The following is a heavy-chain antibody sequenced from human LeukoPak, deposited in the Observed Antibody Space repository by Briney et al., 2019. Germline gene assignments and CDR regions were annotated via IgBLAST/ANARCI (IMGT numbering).Heavy chain of an antibody. CDR1: GFTFDDYA. CDR3: AKDRGYDSGGGSGFDY. CDR2: ISWNSGSI. D-gene: IGHD5-12*01. V-gene: IGHV3-9*01. J-gene: IGHJ4*02. Sequence: GGSLRLSCAASGFTFDDYAMHWVRQAPGKGLEWVSGISWNSGSIGYADSVKGRFTISRDNAKNSLYLQMNSLRAEDTALYYCAKDRGYDSGGGSGFDYWGQGTLVTVSS.